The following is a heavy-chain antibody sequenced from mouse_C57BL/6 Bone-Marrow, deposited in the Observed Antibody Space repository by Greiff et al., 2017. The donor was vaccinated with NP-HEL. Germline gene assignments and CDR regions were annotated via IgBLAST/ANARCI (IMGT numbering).Heavy chain of an antibody. CDR2: IRSKSSNYAT. CDR1: GFTFNTYA. Sequence: LSCAASGFTFNTYAMHWVRQAPGKGLEWVARIRSKSSNYATYYADSVKDRFTISRDDSQSMLYLQMNNLKTEDTAMYYCVRYMHDYDEAWFAYWGQGTLVTVSA. CDR3: VRYMHDYDEAWFAY. D-gene: IGHD2-4*01. V-gene: IGHV10-3*01. J-gene: IGHJ3*01.